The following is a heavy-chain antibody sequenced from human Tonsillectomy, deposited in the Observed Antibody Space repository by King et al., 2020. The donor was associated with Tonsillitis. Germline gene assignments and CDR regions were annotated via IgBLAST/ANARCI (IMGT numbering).Heavy chain of an antibody. CDR2: VYNSGTT. Sequence: VQLQESGPGLVKPSQTLSLTCTVSGGSISNGPYYWSWIRQPAGKGLEWIGRVYNSGTTNDNPSLKSRVTISVDTSKNQFSLKLSSVTAEDTAVYYCARRGRGGNDAFDIWGQGTMVTVSS. J-gene: IGHJ3*02. CDR3: ARRGRGGNDAFDI. V-gene: IGHV4-61*02. CDR1: GGSISNGPYY. D-gene: IGHD3-10*01.